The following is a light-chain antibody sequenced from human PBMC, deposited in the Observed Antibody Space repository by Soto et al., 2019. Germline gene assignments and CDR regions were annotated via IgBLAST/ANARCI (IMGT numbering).Light chain of an antibody. CDR3: SSYTSNPTVI. CDR1: SSDIGGFQY. V-gene: IGLV2-14*01. Sequence: QPASVSGSPGQSITISCTGTSSDIGGFQYVSWYQQYPGKAPKLMISEVSYRPSGVSDRFSGSKSGNTASLTISGLQAEDEADYYCSSYTSNPTVIFGGGTKLTVL. CDR2: EVS. J-gene: IGLJ2*01.